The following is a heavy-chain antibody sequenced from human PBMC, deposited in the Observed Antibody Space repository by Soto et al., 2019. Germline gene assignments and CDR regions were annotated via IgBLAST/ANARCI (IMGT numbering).Heavy chain of an antibody. CDR2: INPSDGNR. D-gene: IGHD3-22*01. CDR1: GVSFGLYC. J-gene: IGHJ4*02. CDR3: ARDRLRGYDSSGFDS. V-gene: IGHV1-18*01. Sequence: SVEVTWKACGVSFGLYCMRWVRQAHRQGLEWMGWINPSDGNRNFAQKFEDRVTMTTATSTNTVFLELRSLKSDDTAIYYCARDRLRGYDSSGFDSRGQGTMVTVPS.